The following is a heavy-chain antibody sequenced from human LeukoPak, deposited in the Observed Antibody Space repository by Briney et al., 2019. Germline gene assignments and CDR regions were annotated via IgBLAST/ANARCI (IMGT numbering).Heavy chain of an antibody. D-gene: IGHD5-24*01. CDR2: ISSSASTI. CDR3: AKWTRRDGYNSDF. J-gene: IGHJ4*02. Sequence: PGGSLRLSCAASGFTFSSYEMNWVRQAPGKGLEWVSYISSSASTIYYADSVKGRFTTSRDNAKNTLYLQMNSLRAEDTAVYYCAKWTRRDGYNSDFWGQGTLVTVSS. V-gene: IGHV3-48*03. CDR1: GFTFSSYE.